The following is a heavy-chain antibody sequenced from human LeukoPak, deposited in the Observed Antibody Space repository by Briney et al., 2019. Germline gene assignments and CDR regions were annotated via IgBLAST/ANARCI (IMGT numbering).Heavy chain of an antibody. Sequence: GGSLRLSCAASGFTFSSYSMNWVRQAPGKGLEWVSSISSSSSYIYYADSVKGRFTISRDSAKNSLYLQMNSLRAEDTAVYYCARDVDYANPRHDYWGQGTLVTVSS. V-gene: IGHV3-21*01. CDR3: ARDVDYANPRHDY. CDR2: ISSSSSYI. CDR1: GFTFSSYS. J-gene: IGHJ4*02. D-gene: IGHD4/OR15-4a*01.